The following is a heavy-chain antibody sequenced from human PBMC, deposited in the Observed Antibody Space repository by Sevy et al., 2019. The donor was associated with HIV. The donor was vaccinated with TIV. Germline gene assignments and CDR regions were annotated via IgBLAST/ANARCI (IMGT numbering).Heavy chain of an antibody. J-gene: IGHJ4*02. D-gene: IGHD3-3*01. CDR2: ISGSGGST. CDR3: ARVPITNFGVVIQSYYFDY. Sequence: GGSLRLSCAASGFTFSSYAMSWVRQAPGKGLEWVSAISGSGGSTYYADSVKGRFTISRDNSKNTLYLQMNSLRAEDTAVYYCARVPITNFGVVIQSYYFDYWGQGTLVTVSS. V-gene: IGHV3-23*01. CDR1: GFTFSSYA.